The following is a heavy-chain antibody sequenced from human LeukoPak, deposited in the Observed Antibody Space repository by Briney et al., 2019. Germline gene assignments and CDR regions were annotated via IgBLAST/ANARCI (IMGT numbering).Heavy chain of an antibody. V-gene: IGHV3-21*01. Sequence: GGSLRLSCAASGFTFSSYSMNWVRQAPGNGLEWVSSISSSSSYIYYADSVKGRFTISRDNAKNSLYLQMNSLRAEDTAVYYCARDMHSSSWYIGYWGQGTLVTVSS. CDR2: ISSSSSYI. D-gene: IGHD6-13*01. CDR1: GFTFSSYS. J-gene: IGHJ4*02. CDR3: ARDMHSSSWYIGY.